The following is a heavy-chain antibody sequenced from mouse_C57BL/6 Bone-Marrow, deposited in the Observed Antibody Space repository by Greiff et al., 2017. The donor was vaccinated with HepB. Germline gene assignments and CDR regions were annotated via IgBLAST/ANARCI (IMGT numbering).Heavy chain of an antibody. CDR3: AREDYGSSSWFAY. CDR1: GYTFTSYG. D-gene: IGHD1-1*01. CDR2: IYPRSGNT. V-gene: IGHV1-81*01. J-gene: IGHJ3*01. Sequence: VQRVESGAELARPGASVKLSCKASGYTFTSYGISWVKQRTGQGLEWIGEIYPRSGNTYYNEKFKGKATLTADKSSSTAYMELRSLTSEDSAVYFCAREDYGSSSWFAYWGQGTLVTVSA.